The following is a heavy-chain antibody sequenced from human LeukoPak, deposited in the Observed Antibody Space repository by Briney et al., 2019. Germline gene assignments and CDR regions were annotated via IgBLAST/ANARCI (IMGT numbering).Heavy chain of an antibody. J-gene: IGHJ4*02. D-gene: IGHD6-13*01. CDR3: ARGSSSWYYFDY. Sequence: GGSVRLSCAASGFSFSHAWMRWVRQATGRGVEGVAVIWYEGSDKHYADSVKGRFTISRDNSKNTLYLQLNSLRAEDTAVYYCARGSSSWYYFDYWGQGTLVTVSS. CDR1: GFSFSHAW. V-gene: IGHV3-33*08. CDR2: IWYEGSDK.